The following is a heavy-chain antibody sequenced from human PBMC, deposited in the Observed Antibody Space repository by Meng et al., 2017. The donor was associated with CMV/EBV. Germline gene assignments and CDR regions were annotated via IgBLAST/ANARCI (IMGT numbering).Heavy chain of an antibody. D-gene: IGHD3-9*01. Sequence: LKISCAASGFTFSSYGMHWVRQAPGKGLEWVAVIWYDGSNKYYADSVKGRFTISRDNSKNTLYLQMNSLRAEDTAVYYCAKERKAYYDILTADYGMDVWGQGTTVTVSS. CDR2: IWYDGSNK. V-gene: IGHV3-33*06. CDR3: AKERKAYYDILTADYGMDV. CDR1: GFTFSSYG. J-gene: IGHJ6*02.